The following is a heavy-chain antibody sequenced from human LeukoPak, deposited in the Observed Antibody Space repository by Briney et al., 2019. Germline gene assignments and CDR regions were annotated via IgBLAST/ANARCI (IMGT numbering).Heavy chain of an antibody. CDR1: RFTFDDYA. D-gene: IGHD2-2*02. CDR2: ISWNSGSI. V-gene: IGHV3-9*01. Sequence: GGSLRLSCAASRFTFDDYAMHWVRQAPGKGLEWVSGISWNSGSIGYADSVKGRFTISRDNAKNSLYLQMNSLRAEDTAVYYCARRKACSSTSCYIRFDAFDIWGQGTMVTVSS. J-gene: IGHJ3*02. CDR3: ARRKACSSTSCYIRFDAFDI.